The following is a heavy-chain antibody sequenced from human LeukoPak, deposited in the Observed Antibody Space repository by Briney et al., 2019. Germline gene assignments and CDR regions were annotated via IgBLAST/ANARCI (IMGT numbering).Heavy chain of an antibody. CDR3: ARDLLLMHNSNYFDF. J-gene: IGHJ4*02. CDR2: INPNSGGT. Sequence: ASVKVSCKASGYTFTDYYIHWVRLAPGQGLEWMGWINPNSGGTNYAQNFQGRVTMTSDTSISTAYLDLSRVRSDDTAVYYCARDLLLMHNSNYFDFWGQGTLVTVSS. D-gene: IGHD2/OR15-2a*01. CDR1: GYTFTDYY. V-gene: IGHV1-2*02.